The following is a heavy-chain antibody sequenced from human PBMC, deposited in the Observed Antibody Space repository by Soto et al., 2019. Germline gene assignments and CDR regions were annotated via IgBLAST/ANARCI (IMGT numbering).Heavy chain of an antibody. V-gene: IGHV5-51*01. CDR2: IKPGGSDL. J-gene: IGHJ4*02. CDR3: ARQISYICDS. Sequence: GESLKISCKVAGYRLDGAWIGWVRQMPGKGLEWMGIIKPGGSDLRYSPSFRGQVTISADAAVNTAFLQWNSLKASDTAMYYCARQISYICDSWGQGTRVTV. D-gene: IGHD1-26*01. CDR1: GYRLDGAW.